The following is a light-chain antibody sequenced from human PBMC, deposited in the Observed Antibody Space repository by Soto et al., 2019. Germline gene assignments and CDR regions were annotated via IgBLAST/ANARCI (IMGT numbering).Light chain of an antibody. CDR3: QQYNNWPIT. V-gene: IGKV3-15*01. CDR1: QNILSN. Sequence: EIVMTQSPATLSVSPGERATPSCRASQNILSNLAWYQQKPGQAPRLLIYGASTRATGIPARFSGSGSGTEFTLTISSLQSEDFEIYYCQQYNNWPITFGQGTRLEIK. J-gene: IGKJ5*01. CDR2: GAS.